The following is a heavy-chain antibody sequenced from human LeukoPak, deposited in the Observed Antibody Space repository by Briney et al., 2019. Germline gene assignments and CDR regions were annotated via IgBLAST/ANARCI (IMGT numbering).Heavy chain of an antibody. D-gene: IGHD4/OR15-4a*01. CDR2: IYHSGST. V-gene: IGHV4-38-2*02. CDR1: GYSISSGYY. Sequence: KPSETLSLTCTVSGYSISSGYYWGWIRQPPGKGPEWIGSIYHSGSTYYNPSLKSRVTISVDTSKNQFSLKLSSVTAADTAVYYCARLTDAFDIWGQGTMVTVSS. J-gene: IGHJ3*02. CDR3: ARLTDAFDI.